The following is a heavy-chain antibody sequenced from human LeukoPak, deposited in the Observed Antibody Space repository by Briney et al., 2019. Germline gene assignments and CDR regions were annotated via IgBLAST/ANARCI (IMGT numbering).Heavy chain of an antibody. V-gene: IGHV5-10-1*01. CDR2: IDPSDSYT. Sequence: GESLKISCKGSGYSLTSYWISWVRQMPGKGLEWMGRIDPSDSYTNYSPSFQGHVTISADKSISTAYLQWSSLKASDTAMYYCARHRGYCSSTSCYTYWYFDLWGRGTLVTVSS. J-gene: IGHJ2*01. CDR3: ARHRGYCSSTSCYTYWYFDL. CDR1: GYSLTSYW. D-gene: IGHD2-2*02.